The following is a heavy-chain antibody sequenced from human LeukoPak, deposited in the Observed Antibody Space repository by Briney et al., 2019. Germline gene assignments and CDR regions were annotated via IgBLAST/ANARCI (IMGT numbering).Heavy chain of an antibody. D-gene: IGHD2-15*01. V-gene: IGHV3-30-3*01. Sequence: GGSLRLSCAASGFTFSSYAMHWVRQAPGKGLEWVAVISYDGSNKYYADSVKGRFTISRDNSKNTLYLQMNSLRAEDTAVYYCAREVADIAVVVAATAFDYWGQGTLVTVSS. CDR3: AREVADIAVVVAATAFDY. J-gene: IGHJ4*02. CDR1: GFTFSSYA. CDR2: ISYDGSNK.